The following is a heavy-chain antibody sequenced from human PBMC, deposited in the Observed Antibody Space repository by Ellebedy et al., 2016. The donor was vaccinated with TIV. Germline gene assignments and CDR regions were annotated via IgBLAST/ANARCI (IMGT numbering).Heavy chain of an antibody. D-gene: IGHD4-11*01. CDR1: GFPSRSYS. Sequence: GESLKISCEVSGFPSRSYSLAWVRQAPGKGLEWVSYISSSSSTIYYADSVKGRFTISRDNAKDSVYLQMSSLRAEDTAVYYCARIRDRLGYHAMEVWGQGTTVTVSS. CDR3: ARIRDRLGYHAMEV. J-gene: IGHJ6*02. V-gene: IGHV3-48*04. CDR2: ISSSSSTI.